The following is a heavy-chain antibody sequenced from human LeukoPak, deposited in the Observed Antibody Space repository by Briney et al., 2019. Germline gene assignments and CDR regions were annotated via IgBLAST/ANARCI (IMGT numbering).Heavy chain of an antibody. D-gene: IGHD3-3*01. V-gene: IGHV4-34*01. CDR1: GGSFSGYY. CDR3: ARAMFSEWLPNYFDY. Sequence: SETLSLTCAVYGGSFSGYYWSWIRQPPGKGLEWIGEINHSGSTNYNPSLKSRVTISVDTSKNQFSLKLSSVTAADTAVYYCARAMFSEWLPNYFDYWGQGTLVTVSS. CDR2: INHSGST. J-gene: IGHJ4*02.